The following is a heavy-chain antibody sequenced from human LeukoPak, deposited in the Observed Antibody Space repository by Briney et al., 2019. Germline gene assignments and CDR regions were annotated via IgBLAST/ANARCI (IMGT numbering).Heavy chain of an antibody. D-gene: IGHD5-18*01. Sequence: GGSLRLSCAASGFTFSSYAMSWVRQAPGKGLEWVSFISGPGDSTFHADSVKGRFTMSRDNSKNTMFLQMNSLRAEDTAVYYCAKEVGYRPGRNPGYWGQGTLVTVSS. CDR1: GFTFSSYA. V-gene: IGHV3-23*01. CDR2: ISGPGDST. J-gene: IGHJ4*02. CDR3: AKEVGYRPGRNPGY.